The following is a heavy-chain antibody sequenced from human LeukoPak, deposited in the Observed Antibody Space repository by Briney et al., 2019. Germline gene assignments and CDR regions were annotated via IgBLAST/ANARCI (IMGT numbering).Heavy chain of an antibody. Sequence: GESLKISCKGSGYSFTSYWIGWVRQMPGKGLEWMGVIYPGDSDTRYSPSVQGQVTIPADKSIRTPYLQWSSLNASDTDMYDCARAWGDYYSSGSYFDHWGQGTLVTVSS. CDR2: IYPGDSDT. D-gene: IGHD3-22*01. CDR1: GYSFTSYW. V-gene: IGHV5-51*01. J-gene: IGHJ4*02. CDR3: ARAWGDYYSSGSYFDH.